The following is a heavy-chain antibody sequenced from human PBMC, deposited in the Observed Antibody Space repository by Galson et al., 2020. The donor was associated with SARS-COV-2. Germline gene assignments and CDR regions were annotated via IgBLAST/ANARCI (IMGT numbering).Heavy chain of an antibody. CDR3: LSYGSTRQNY. D-gene: IGHD2-2*01. CDR1: GFIFRDYA. V-gene: IGHV3-64D*06. CDR2: ISSNGATS. Sequence: GGSLRLSCSASGFIFRDYAMHWVRQAPGKGLEYVSAISSNGATSFYADSVNGRFTMSRDNSKNMFYLQMTALRLEDTAFYYCLSYGSTRQNYWGQGTLVTVSS. J-gene: IGHJ4*02.